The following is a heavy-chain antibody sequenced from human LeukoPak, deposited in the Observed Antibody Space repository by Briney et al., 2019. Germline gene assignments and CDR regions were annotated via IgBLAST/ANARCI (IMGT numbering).Heavy chain of an antibody. Sequence: SETLSLTCTVFGGSISSYYWSWIRQPPGKGLEWIGYIYYSGSTNYNPSLKSRVTISVDTSKNQFSLKLSSVTAADTAVYYCARFTTMVRGVVPNAYNWFDPWGQGTLVTVSS. CDR3: ARFTTMVRGVVPNAYNWFDP. V-gene: IGHV4-59*08. J-gene: IGHJ5*02. CDR2: IYYSGST. CDR1: GGSISSYY. D-gene: IGHD3-10*01.